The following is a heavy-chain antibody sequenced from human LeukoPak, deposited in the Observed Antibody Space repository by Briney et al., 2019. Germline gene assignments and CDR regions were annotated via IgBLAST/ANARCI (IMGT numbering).Heavy chain of an antibody. CDR1: GGTFSSYA. CDR3: ARGAVVVSMFDY. Sequence: ASVTVSCKASGGTFSSYAISWVRQAPGQGLEWMGRIIPILGIANYAQKFQGRVTITADKSTSTAYMELSSLRSEDTAVYYCARGAVVVSMFDYWGQGTLVTVSS. J-gene: IGHJ4*02. V-gene: IGHV1-69*04. CDR2: IIPILGIA. D-gene: IGHD3-22*01.